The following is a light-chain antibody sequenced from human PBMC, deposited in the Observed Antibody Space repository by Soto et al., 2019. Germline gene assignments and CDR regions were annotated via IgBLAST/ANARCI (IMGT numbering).Light chain of an antibody. V-gene: IGKV3-15*01. J-gene: IGKJ5*01. CDR1: QSVRGN. Sequence: EIVMTQSPATLSVSPGERATLSCRASQSVRGNLAWYQQKPGQSPRLLSYGASSRATGIPVRFSGSGSGTEFPLTISSLQSEDFAVYYCQQYNNWPFITVGQGTRLEIK. CDR3: QQYNNWPFIT. CDR2: GAS.